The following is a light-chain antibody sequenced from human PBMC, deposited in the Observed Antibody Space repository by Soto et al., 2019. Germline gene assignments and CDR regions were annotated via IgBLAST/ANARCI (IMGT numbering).Light chain of an antibody. V-gene: IGLV2-14*01. CDR2: EVT. CDR3: SSYTSSSSWV. Sequence: QSALTQPASVSGSPGQSITISCTGTSSDVGDYNYVSWYQQHSGKAPKLIIYEVTNRPSGVSNRFSASKSGNTASLTIFGLQAEDEADYYCSSYTSSSSWVFGGGTKLTVL. J-gene: IGLJ3*02. CDR1: SSDVGDYNY.